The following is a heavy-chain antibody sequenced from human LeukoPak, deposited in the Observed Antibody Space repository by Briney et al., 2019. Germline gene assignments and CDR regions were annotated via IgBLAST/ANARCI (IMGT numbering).Heavy chain of an antibody. CDR1: GGSISSGVYS. Sequence: PSQTLSLTCTVSGGSISSGVYSWSWIRQPPGKGLEWIGYIYYSGSTYYNPSLKSRVTISVDTSKDQFSLKLSSVTAADTAVYYCARGNGCSSTSCYTYYYYYYMDVWGKGTTVTVSS. D-gene: IGHD2-2*02. CDR2: IYYSGST. J-gene: IGHJ6*03. V-gene: IGHV4-30-4*01. CDR3: ARGNGCSSTSCYTYYYYYYMDV.